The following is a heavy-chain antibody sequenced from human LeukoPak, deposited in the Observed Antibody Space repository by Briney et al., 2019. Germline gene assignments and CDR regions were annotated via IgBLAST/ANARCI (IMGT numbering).Heavy chain of an antibody. V-gene: IGHV3-30*02. J-gene: IGHJ3*02. D-gene: IGHD6-13*01. CDR3: AKEDSSSWSPNTDAFDI. Sequence: GGSLRLSCAASGFTFSRYGMRWVRQAPGKGLECVAFIRYDGSNKYYADSVKGRFTISRDNSKNTLYLQMNSLRAEDTAVYYCAKEDSSSWSPNTDAFDIWGQGTMVTVSS. CDR2: IRYDGSNK. CDR1: GFTFSRYG.